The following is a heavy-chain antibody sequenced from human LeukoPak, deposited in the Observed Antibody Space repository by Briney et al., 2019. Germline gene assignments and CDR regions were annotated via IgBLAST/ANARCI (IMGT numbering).Heavy chain of an antibody. V-gene: IGHV1-8*01. Sequence: GASVKVSCKASGYTFTSYDTNWVRQATGQGLEWMGWMNPNSGNTGYAQKFQGRVTMTRNTSISTAYMELSSLRSEDTAVYYCARGGVLRYFDWLLGYYFDYWGQGTLVTVSS. D-gene: IGHD3-9*01. CDR3: ARGGVLRYFDWLLGYYFDY. CDR2: MNPNSGNT. CDR1: GYTFTSYD. J-gene: IGHJ4*02.